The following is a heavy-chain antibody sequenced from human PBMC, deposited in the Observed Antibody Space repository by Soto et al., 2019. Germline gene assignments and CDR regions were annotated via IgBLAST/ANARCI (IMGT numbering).Heavy chain of an antibody. J-gene: IGHJ4*02. Sequence: GGSLRLSCAASGFTFSSYGMHWFRQAPGKGLEWVAVISCDGSNKYYADSVKGRFTISRDNSKNTLYLQMNSLRAEDTAVYYCAKEGGYYDSSGYYYGDYFDYWGQGTLVTVSS. D-gene: IGHD3-22*01. V-gene: IGHV3-30*18. CDR1: GFTFSSYG. CDR2: ISCDGSNK. CDR3: AKEGGYYDSSGYYYGDYFDY.